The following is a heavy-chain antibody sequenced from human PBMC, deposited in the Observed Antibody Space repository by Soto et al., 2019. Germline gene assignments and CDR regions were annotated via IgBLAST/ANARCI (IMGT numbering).Heavy chain of an antibody. CDR1: GGSISSGGYY. J-gene: IGHJ5*02. CDR3: ARSFAAPDYGDYLNWFDP. Sequence: QVQLQESGPGLVKPSQTLSLTCTVSGGSISSGGYYWSWIRQHPGKGLEWIGYIYYSGSTYYNPCLKSPITISVDQSKHQFSLKLSSVTAADTAVYYCARSFAAPDYGDYLNWFDPWGQGTLVTVSS. D-gene: IGHD4-17*01. CDR2: IYYSGST. V-gene: IGHV4-31*01.